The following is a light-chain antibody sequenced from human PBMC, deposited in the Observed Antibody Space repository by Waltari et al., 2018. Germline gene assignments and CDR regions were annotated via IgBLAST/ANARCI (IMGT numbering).Light chain of an antibody. Sequence: QSALTQPPSASGSPGQSVTIPCTGASSDLGAYSNFSWYQHYPGKDPKPIIYDVDKRPSGVPDRFSGSKSGDTASLTVSGLQTEDEADYYCSSYAGSNNLGIFGGGTKLTVL. CDR2: DVD. CDR3: SSYAGSNNLGI. J-gene: IGLJ2*01. CDR1: SSDLGAYSN. V-gene: IGLV2-8*01.